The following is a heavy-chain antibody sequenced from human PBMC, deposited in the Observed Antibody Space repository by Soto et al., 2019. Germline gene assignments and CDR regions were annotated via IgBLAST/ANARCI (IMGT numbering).Heavy chain of an antibody. CDR2: IDPSDSQT. V-gene: IGHV5-10-1*01. CDR1: GYSFAGCW. D-gene: IGHD3-22*01. Sequence: PGESLKISCKGSGYSFAGCWITWVRQKPGKGLEWMGRIDPSDSQTYYSPSFRGHVTISATKSITTVFLQWSSLRASDTAVYYCARQIYDSDTGPNFQYYFDSWGQGTPVTVSS. CDR3: ARQIYDSDTGPNFQYYFDS. J-gene: IGHJ4*02.